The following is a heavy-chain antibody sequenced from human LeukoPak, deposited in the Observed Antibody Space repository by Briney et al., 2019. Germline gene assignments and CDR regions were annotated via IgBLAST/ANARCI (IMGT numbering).Heavy chain of an antibody. CDR2: IKTDGSIT. J-gene: IGHJ4*02. V-gene: IGHV3-74*01. CDR3: VRDFMYNTARTGC. Sequence: GGSLRLSCAASGFSFSVYWMHWVRQAPGKGPVWVSRIKTDGSITDYADFVKGRFTISRDNAKNTLYLQMNSLRAEDTAVYYCVRDFMYNTARTGCWGQGTLVTVSS. CDR1: GFSFSVYW. D-gene: IGHD5-18*01.